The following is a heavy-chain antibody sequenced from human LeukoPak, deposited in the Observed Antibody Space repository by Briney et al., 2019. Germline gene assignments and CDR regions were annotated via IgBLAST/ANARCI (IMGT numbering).Heavy chain of an antibody. D-gene: IGHD3-22*01. J-gene: IGHJ4*02. CDR3: ASQGVNYYDRSIDY. CDR1: GFTFSSYG. V-gene: IGHV3-30*02. Sequence: GGCLRLSCAASGFTFSSYGTHWVRQAPGKGLEWVAFIRYDGSNKYSADSVKGRFTISRDNAKNSLYLQMNSLRAEDTAVYYCASQGVNYYDRSIDYWGQGTLVTVSS. CDR2: IRYDGSNK.